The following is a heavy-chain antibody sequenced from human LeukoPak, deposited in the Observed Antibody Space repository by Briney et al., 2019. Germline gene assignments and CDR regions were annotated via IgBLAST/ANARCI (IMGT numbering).Heavy chain of an antibody. CDR1: GFIFSSFS. CDR3: AKGTKPVMTIPDY. D-gene: IGHD1/OR15-1a*01. CDR2: ISTSGGLSSV. J-gene: IGHJ4*02. V-gene: IGHV3-21*04. Sequence: GGSLRLSCAASGFIFSSFSVNWVRQAPGKGLEWVSCISTSGGLSSVYYADSVKGRFTISRDNARNSLFLQMNSLRAEDTAMYYCAKGTKPVMTIPDYWGQGILVTVSS.